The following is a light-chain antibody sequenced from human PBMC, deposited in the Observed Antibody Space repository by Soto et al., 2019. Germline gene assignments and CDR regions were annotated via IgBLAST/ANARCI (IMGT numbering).Light chain of an antibody. CDR3: AAWDDSLKNWV. V-gene: IGLV1-44*01. CDR2: TNN. Sequence: QPVLTQPPSASGTPGQRVTISCSGSSSNIGSSTVNWYQQLPGTAPKLLIYTNNQRPSGVPDRFSGSRSGTSASLAIRGLQSDDEADYYCAAWDDSLKNWVFGGGTKLTVL. CDR1: SSNIGSST. J-gene: IGLJ3*02.